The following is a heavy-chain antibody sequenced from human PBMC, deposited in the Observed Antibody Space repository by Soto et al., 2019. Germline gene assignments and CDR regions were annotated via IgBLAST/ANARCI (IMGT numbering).Heavy chain of an antibody. J-gene: IGHJ5*02. CDR1: GGSISSYY. V-gene: IGHV4-59*01. D-gene: IGHD5-18*01. Sequence: TLSLTCTVSGGSISSYYWSWIRQPPGKGLEWIGYIYYSGSTNYNPSLKSRVTISVDTSKNQFSLKLSSVTAADTAVYYCARGQMFRDTAMVWFDPWGQGTLVTVSS. CDR2: IYYSGST. CDR3: ARGQMFRDTAMVWFDP.